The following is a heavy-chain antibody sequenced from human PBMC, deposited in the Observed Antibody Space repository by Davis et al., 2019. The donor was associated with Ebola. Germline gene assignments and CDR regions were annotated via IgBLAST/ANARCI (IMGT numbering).Heavy chain of an antibody. CDR2: IYYSGST. D-gene: IGHD6-19*01. V-gene: IGHV4-59*08. Sequence: MPSETLSLTCTVPGGSISSYYWSWIRQPPGKGLEWIGYIYYSGSTNYNPSLKSRVTISVDTSKNQFSLKLSAVTAADTAVYYCARARYSSGWYVREGWFDPWGQGTLVTVSS. CDR3: ARARYSSGWYVREGWFDP. J-gene: IGHJ5*02. CDR1: GGSISSYY.